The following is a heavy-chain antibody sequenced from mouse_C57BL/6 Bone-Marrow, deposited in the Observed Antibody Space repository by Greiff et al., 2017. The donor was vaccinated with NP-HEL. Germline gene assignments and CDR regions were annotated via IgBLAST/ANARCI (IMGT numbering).Heavy chain of an antibody. V-gene: IGHV5-6*01. CDR1: GFTFSSYG. CDR3: ASSTTVDAMDY. Sequence: EVKLQESGGDLVKPGGSLKLSCAASGFTFSSYGMSWVRQTPDKRLEWVATISSGGSYTYYPDSVKGRFTISRDNAKNTLYLQMSSLKSEDTAMYYCASSTTVDAMDYWGQGTSVTVSS. D-gene: IGHD1-1*01. J-gene: IGHJ4*01. CDR2: ISSGGSYT.